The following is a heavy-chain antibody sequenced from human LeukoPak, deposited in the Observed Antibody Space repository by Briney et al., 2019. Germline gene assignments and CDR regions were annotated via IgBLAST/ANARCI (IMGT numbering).Heavy chain of an antibody. CDR2: IYYSGST. CDR1: GFTFSSYA. J-gene: IGHJ4*02. Sequence: GSLRLSCAASGFTFSSYAMSWVRQPPGKGLEWIGSIYYSGSTYYNPSLKSRVTISVDTSKNQFSLKLSSVTAADTAVYYCATSSRITMIVVVTEFDYWGQGTLVTVSS. V-gene: IGHV4-39*01. CDR3: ATSSRITMIVVVTEFDY. D-gene: IGHD3-22*01.